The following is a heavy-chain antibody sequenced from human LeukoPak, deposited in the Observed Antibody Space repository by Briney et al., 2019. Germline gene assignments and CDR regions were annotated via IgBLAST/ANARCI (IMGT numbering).Heavy chain of an antibody. V-gene: IGHV3-43D*03. CDR1: GFTFDDYA. CDR2: ISWDGGST. D-gene: IGHD4-17*01. Sequence: PGGSLRLSCAASGFTFDDYAMHWVRQAPGKGLEWVSLISWDGGSTYYADSVKGRFTISRDNSKNSLYLQMNSLRAEDTALYYCAKDGDYGGYYYYYMDVWGKGTTVTVSS. CDR3: AKDGDYGGYYYYYMDV. J-gene: IGHJ6*03.